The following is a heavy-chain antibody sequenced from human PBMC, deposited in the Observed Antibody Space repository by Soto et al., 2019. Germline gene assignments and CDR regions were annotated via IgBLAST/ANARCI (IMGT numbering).Heavy chain of an antibody. J-gene: IGHJ3*02. CDR3: ARDRAWGYYYDSSGYYKDAFDI. CDR2: IYHSGST. Sequence: SETRSLTCAVAGGSISSSSWWSWVRQPRGKGMEWVGEIYHSGSTNYNPSLKSRVTISVDKSKNQFSLKLSSVTAADTAVYYCARDRAWGYYYDSSGYYKDAFDIWGQGTMVTVSS. V-gene: IGHV4-4*02. D-gene: IGHD3-22*01. CDR1: GGSISSSSW.